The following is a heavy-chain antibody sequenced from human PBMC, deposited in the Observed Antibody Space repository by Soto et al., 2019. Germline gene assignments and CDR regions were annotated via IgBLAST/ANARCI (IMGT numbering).Heavy chain of an antibody. V-gene: IGHV1-18*01. J-gene: IGHJ4*02. CDR2: ISTYNGNT. CDR1: GYTYYSSG. Sequence: ASAKVGSEASGYTYYSSGVSWVRQAPGQGLEWMGWISTYNGNTNYAQKLQGRVTMTTDTSTSTAYMELRSLRSDDTAVYYCARDALRYFDWFQGFDYWGQGTLVTVSS. CDR3: ARDALRYFDWFQGFDY. D-gene: IGHD3-9*01.